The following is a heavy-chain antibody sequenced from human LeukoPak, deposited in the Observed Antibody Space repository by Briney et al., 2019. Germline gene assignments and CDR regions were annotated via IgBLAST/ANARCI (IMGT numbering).Heavy chain of an antibody. Sequence: SETLSLTCTVSGCSISSSSYSWGWIRQPPGKGLEWVGSIYYSGSTYYNPALKSRVTISVDTSTNQVSLKLSSVTAADTAVYYCARGPTRNIAVAGTFDYWGQGTLVTVSS. J-gene: IGHJ4*02. D-gene: IGHD6-19*01. CDR1: GCSISSSSYS. CDR3: ARGPTRNIAVAGTFDY. CDR2: IYYSGST. V-gene: IGHV4-39*07.